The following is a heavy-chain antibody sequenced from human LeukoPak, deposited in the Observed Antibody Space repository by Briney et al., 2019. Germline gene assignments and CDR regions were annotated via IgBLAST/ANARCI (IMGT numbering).Heavy chain of an antibody. J-gene: IGHJ4*02. CDR3: ARGGRYFDWLFRRVCDY. CDR1: GYTFTSYA. CDR2: INTNTGNP. V-gene: IGHV7-4-1*02. D-gene: IGHD3-9*01. Sequence: ASVKVSCKASGYTFTSYAMNWVRQAPGQGLEWMGWINTNTGNPTYAQGFTGRFVFSLDTSVSTAYLQISSLKAEDTAVYYCARGGRYFDWLFRRVCDYWGQGTLVTVSS.